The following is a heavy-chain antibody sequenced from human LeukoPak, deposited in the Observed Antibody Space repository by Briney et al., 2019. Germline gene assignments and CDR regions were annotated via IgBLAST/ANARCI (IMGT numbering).Heavy chain of an antibody. V-gene: IGHV4-4*07. D-gene: IGHD5-24*01. Sequence: SETLSLTCTVSGGSISSYYWSWIRQPAGKGLEWIGRIYTSGSTNYNPSLKSRVTISVDTSKNQFSLKLSSVTAADTAVYYCAKDRGDGYNSGYFVYWGQGTLVTVSS. CDR1: GGSISSYY. CDR2: IYTSGST. J-gene: IGHJ4*02. CDR3: AKDRGDGYNSGYFVY.